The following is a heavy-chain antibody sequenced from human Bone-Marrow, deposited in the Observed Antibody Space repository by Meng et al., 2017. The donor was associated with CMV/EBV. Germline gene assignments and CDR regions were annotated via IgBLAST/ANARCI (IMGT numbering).Heavy chain of an antibody. CDR3: ARGIVVVPAAIVANWFDP. CDR2: IYYSGST. V-gene: IGHV4-59*12. CDR1: RDSMNSYY. Sequence: SETLSLTCTVSRDSMNSYYWSWIRQPPGRGLEWIGYIYYSGSTNYNPSLKSRVTISVDTSKNQFSLKLSSVTAADTAVYYCARGIVVVPAAIVANWFDPWGQGTLVTVSS. J-gene: IGHJ5*02. D-gene: IGHD2-2*01.